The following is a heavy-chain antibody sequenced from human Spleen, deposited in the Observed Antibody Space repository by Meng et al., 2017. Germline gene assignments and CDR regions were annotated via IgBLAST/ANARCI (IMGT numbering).Heavy chain of an antibody. CDR2: INPNSGGT. CDR3: SRGHSGSYSGSYGMDV. J-gene: IGHJ6*02. D-gene: IGHD1-26*01. Sequence: ASVKVSCKASGYTFTGYYMHWVRQAPGQGLEWMGRINPNSGGTNYAQKFQGRVTMTRDTSISTAYMELSRLRSDDTAVYYCSRGHSGSYSGSYGMDVWGQGTTVTVSS. CDR1: GYTFTGYY. V-gene: IGHV1-2*06.